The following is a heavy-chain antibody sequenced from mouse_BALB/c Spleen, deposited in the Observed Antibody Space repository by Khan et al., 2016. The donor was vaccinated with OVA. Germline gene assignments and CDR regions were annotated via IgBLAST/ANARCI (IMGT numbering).Heavy chain of an antibody. CDR2: IYPGSGST. J-gene: IGHJ2*01. V-gene: IGHV1-77*01. Sequence: QVRLQQSGPELVKPGASVKMSCKASGYTFTDYIINWVKQTTRQGLEWIGQIYPGSGSTYYNEKFKGKATLTADKSSNTANMQFSSLTSEDSAVYFCARSGYGSLVYWGQGTTLTVSS. CDR1: GYTFTDYI. CDR3: ARSGYGSLVY. D-gene: IGHD1-1*01.